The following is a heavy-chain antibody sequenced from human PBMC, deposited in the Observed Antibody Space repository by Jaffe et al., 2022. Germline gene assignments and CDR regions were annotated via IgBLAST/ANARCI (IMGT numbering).Heavy chain of an antibody. CDR1: GFTFDDYA. CDR3: AKEFLYGAAFDI. Sequence: EVQLVESGGGLVQPGRSLRLSCAASGFTFDDYAMHWVRQAPGKGLEWVSGISWNSGSIGYADSVKGRFTISRDNAKNSLYLQMNSLRAEDTALYYCAKEFLYGAAFDIWGQGTMVTVSS. CDR2: ISWNSGSI. J-gene: IGHJ3*02. D-gene: IGHD4-17*01. V-gene: IGHV3-9*01.